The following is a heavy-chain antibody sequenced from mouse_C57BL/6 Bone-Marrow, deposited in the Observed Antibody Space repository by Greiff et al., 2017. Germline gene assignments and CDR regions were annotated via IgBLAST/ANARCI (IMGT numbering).Heavy chain of an antibody. CDR1: GFSLSTFGMG. CDR3: ARPIYYGNHGAMDY. D-gene: IGHD2-1*01. CDR2: IWWDDDK. J-gene: IGHJ4*01. V-gene: IGHV8-8*01. Sequence: QVTLKESGPGILQPSQTLSLTCSFSGFSLSTFGMGVGWIRQPSGKGLEWLAHIWWDDDKYYNPALKSRLTISKDTSKNQVFLKIANVDTADTATYYCARPIYYGNHGAMDYWGQGTSVTVSS.